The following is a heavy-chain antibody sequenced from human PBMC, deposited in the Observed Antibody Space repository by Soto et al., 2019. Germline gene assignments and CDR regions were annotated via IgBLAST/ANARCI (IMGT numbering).Heavy chain of an antibody. CDR2: INGSGGST. CDR1: GFTFSSYA. Sequence: GGSLRLSCAASGFTFSSYAMSWVRQAPGKGLEWVSAINGSGGSTYYADSVKGRFTISRDNSKNTLYLQMNSLRAEDTAVYYCAKDPTTYYYDSSGYYYWGQGTLVTVSS. V-gene: IGHV3-23*01. D-gene: IGHD3-22*01. CDR3: AKDPTTYYYDSSGYYY. J-gene: IGHJ4*02.